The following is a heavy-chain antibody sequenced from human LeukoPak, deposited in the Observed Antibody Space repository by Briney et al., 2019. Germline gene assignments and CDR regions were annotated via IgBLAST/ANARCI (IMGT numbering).Heavy chain of an antibody. V-gene: IGHV3-21*01. CDR1: GFTFSSYR. J-gene: IGHJ3*02. CDR3: ASSIFFSVGAFDI. Sequence: PGGSLRLSCAGSGFTFSSYRMNWVRQAPGKGLEWVSCISSSSSYMYYADSVKDRFTISRDNAKNSLYLQMNSLRAEDTAVYYCASSIFFSVGAFDIWGERTMVTVSS. D-gene: IGHD3-3*02. CDR2: ISSSSSYM.